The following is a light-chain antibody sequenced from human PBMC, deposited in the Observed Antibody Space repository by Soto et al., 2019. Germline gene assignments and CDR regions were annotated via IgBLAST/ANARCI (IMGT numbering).Light chain of an antibody. CDR3: QQYDSLPLT. Sequence: DIQITQSPPSLSVSVGDRVTITCQASQDISNYLHWFQHKPGKAPQLLIFDVSNLQTGVPSRFSGGGSGTDFALTISSLEPEDIATYYCQQYDSLPLTFGQGTRLEIK. V-gene: IGKV1-33*01. CDR2: DVS. J-gene: IGKJ5*01. CDR1: QDISNY.